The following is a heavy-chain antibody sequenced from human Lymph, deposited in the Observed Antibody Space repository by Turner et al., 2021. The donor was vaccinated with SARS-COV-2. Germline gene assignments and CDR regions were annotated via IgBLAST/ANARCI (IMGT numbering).Heavy chain of an antibody. Sequence: EVQLVETGGGLIQPGGSLRLSCAASGFTVSSNYMSWVRQAPGKGLEWVSVIYIGGTTYYADSVKGRFTISRDKSKNTLYLQMNSLRAEDTAVYYCARDLGPLAFDIWGKGTMVTVSS. V-gene: IGHV3-53*02. J-gene: IGHJ3*02. CDR1: GFTVSSNY. CDR3: ARDLGPLAFDI. CDR2: IYIGGTT.